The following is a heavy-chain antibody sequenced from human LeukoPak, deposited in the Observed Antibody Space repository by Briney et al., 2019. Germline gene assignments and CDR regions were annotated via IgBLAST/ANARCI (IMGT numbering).Heavy chain of an antibody. V-gene: IGHV3-7*01. CDR2: IKEDGSEK. Sequence: PGGSLRLSCAASGFTFSSSCMSWVRQAPGKGLEWVADIKEDGSEKYYVDSVKGRFTISRDNARNTLYLQMNSLRVEDTAVYYCLCMEATATGLIDRWGQGILVTVSS. CDR3: LCMEATATGLIDR. J-gene: IGHJ5*02. D-gene: IGHD2-15*01. CDR1: GFTFSSSC.